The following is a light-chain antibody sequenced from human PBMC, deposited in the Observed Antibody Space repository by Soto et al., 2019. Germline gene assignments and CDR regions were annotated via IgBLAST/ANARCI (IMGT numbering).Light chain of an antibody. Sequence: GTYSNIGINDVHWYRQLSGTAPQILLYDTSQRATAVPDRFSGCRSGTSASLVISGLQTEDEADYHCAAWDDSLNGPAFGGGTK. CDR3: AAWDDSLNGPA. J-gene: IGLJ2*01. CDR1: YSNIGIND. V-gene: IGLV1-44*01. CDR2: DTS.